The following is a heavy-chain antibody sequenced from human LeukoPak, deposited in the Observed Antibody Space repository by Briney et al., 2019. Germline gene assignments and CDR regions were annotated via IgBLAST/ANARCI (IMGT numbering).Heavy chain of an antibody. CDR3: ATTPERGSHWYFDL. CDR1: GGSISSYY. V-gene: IGHV4-4*07. CDR2: IYTSGST. D-gene: IGHD3-10*01. J-gene: IGHJ2*01. Sequence: SETLSLTCTVSGGSISSYYWSWIQQPAGKGLEWIGRIYTSGSTNYNPSLKSRVTISVDTSKNQFSLKLSSVTAADTAVYYCATTPERGSHWYFDLWGRGTLVTVSS.